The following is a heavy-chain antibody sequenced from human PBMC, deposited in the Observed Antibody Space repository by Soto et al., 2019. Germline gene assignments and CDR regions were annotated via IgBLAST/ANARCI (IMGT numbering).Heavy chain of an antibody. J-gene: IGHJ5*02. D-gene: IGHD3-22*01. Sequence: SETLSLTCTVSGGSIGSSSYYWGWIRQPPRKGLEWIGSIYYSGSTYYNPSLKSRVTISVDTSKNQFSLKLSSVTAAATAVYYCARFYDSSGYYYMDNWFDPWGQGTLVTSPQ. CDR3: ARFYDSSGYYYMDNWFDP. CDR1: GGSIGSSSYY. CDR2: IYYSGST. V-gene: IGHV4-39*01.